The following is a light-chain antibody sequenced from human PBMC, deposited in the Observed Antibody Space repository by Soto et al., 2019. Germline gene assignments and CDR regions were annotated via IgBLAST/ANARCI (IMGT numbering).Light chain of an antibody. CDR3: QQRSSWPPWT. V-gene: IGKV3-11*01. Sequence: EIVLTQSPVTLSLSPGERATLSCRASQSVSNYLAWYQQKPGQAPRLLIYDTSTRATGIPARFSGSGSGTDFTLTVSSLEPEEFAVYYCQQRSSWPPWTFGQGTKVDIK. CDR1: QSVSNY. J-gene: IGKJ1*01. CDR2: DTS.